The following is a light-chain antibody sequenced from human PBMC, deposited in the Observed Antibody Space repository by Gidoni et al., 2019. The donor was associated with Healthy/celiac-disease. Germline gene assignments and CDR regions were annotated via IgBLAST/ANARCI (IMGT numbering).Light chain of an antibody. CDR1: QSVSSSY. CDR2: GAF. Sequence: EIVLTQSPGTLSLSPGERATLSCRASQSVSSSYLAWYPQKPGQAPRLLIYGAFIRATGIPDRFSGSGSGTDFTLTISRLEPEDFAVYYCQQYGSSPLTFGGGTKVEIK. CDR3: QQYGSSPLT. V-gene: IGKV3-20*01. J-gene: IGKJ4*01.